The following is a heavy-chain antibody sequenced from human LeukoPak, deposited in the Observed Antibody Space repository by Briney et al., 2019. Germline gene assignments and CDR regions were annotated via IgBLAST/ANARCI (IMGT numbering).Heavy chain of an antibody. J-gene: IGHJ1*01. D-gene: IGHD6-19*01. Sequence: GGSLRLSCAASGFTFSSYRMNWVRQAPGKGLEWVSYISSSSSTIYYADSVKGRFTISRDNAKNSLYLQMNSLRAEDTAVYYCARGIAVAGPGYFQHWGQGTLVTVSS. CDR2: ISSSSSTI. CDR3: ARGIAVAGPGYFQH. CDR1: GFTFSSYR. V-gene: IGHV3-48*04.